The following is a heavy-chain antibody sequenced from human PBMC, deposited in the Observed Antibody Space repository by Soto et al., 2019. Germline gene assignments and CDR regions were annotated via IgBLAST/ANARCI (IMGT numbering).Heavy chain of an antibody. D-gene: IGHD3-9*01. CDR2: VSHDGNNK. Sequence: QVQLVESGGGVVQPGRSLRLSCAASGFTFSSYEMDWVRQAPGKGLEWVSVVSHDGNNKYFGDSVKGRFSTSRDNSKNMVYLEMNSLREEDTSIYYCARITIGATAFDLWGQGTVVTVSS. CDR1: GFTFSSYE. CDR3: ARITIGATAFDL. V-gene: IGHV3-30*03. J-gene: IGHJ5*02.